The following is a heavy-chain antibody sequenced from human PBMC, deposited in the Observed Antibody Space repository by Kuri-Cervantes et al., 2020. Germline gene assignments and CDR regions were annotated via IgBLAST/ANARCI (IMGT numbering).Heavy chain of an antibody. Sequence: GESLKISCAASGVTRSNYAMSWVRQAPGKGLEWVSAISGSGGSTYYADSVKGRFTISRDTSKNTLYLQMNSLRDEDTAVYYCARDRAMDDYWGQGTLVTVSS. CDR3: ARDRAMDDY. V-gene: IGHV3-23*01. CDR1: GVTRSNYA. D-gene: IGHD5-18*01. CDR2: ISGSGGST. J-gene: IGHJ4*02.